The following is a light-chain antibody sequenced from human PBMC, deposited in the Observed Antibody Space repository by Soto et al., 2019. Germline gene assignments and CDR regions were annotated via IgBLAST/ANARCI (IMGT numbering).Light chain of an antibody. CDR1: SSNIGSNS. J-gene: IGLJ2*01. CDR2: SSN. V-gene: IGLV1-44*01. CDR3: AAWDDSLNAVV. Sequence: QSVLTQPPSASGTPGQRVTISCSGSSSNIGSNSVNWYQQLPGTAPKLLMYSSNQRPSGVPDRFSGSKSGTSDSLAISGLHSEDEPDYSCAAWDDSLNAVVFGGGTKLTVL.